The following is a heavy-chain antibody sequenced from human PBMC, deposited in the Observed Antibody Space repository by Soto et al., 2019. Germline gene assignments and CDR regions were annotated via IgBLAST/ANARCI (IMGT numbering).Heavy chain of an antibody. D-gene: IGHD3-10*01. V-gene: IGHV4-34*01. J-gene: IGHJ4*02. CDR2: IYHNENT. CDR3: ARHGGFNLEF. Sequence: ETLSLTCAVYDGYFSGYYWSWIRQPPGKGLEWIGQIYHNENTEYNPSLESRVTISADKSKNQFSLRMSSVTAADTAVYYCARHGGFNLEFWGQRALVTVSS. CDR1: DGYFSGYY.